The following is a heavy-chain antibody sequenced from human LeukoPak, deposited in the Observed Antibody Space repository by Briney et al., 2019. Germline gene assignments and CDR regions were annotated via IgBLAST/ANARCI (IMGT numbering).Heavy chain of an antibody. D-gene: IGHD5-18*01. J-gene: IGHJ4*02. Sequence: GASVNVSCKTSGYSFTGYYIHWVRQAPGQGLGWMGRINPNSGSPNYGQKFQGTVTMTRDTSISTAYQELSNLRSDDTAAYYCVRGYSYGFYFDYWGQGSLVTVSS. CDR3: VRGYSYGFYFDY. V-gene: IGHV1-2*06. CDR2: INPNSGSP. CDR1: GYSFTGYY.